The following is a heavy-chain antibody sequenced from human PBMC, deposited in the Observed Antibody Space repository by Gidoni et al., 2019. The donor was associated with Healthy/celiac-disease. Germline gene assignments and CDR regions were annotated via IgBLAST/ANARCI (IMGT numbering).Heavy chain of an antibody. J-gene: IGHJ4*02. CDR3: ASSLYSISFDY. V-gene: IGHV3-74*02. CDR2: IKSDGGST. CDR1: GITFSSYW. Sequence: EVQLGESGGRLVQPWGSLGLSGAAAGITFSSYWMHWVRQAPGKGLVWISRIKSDGGSTSYADSVKSRFTITRDNAKNTLYLQMISLRAEDTAVYYCASSLYSISFDYWGQGTLVTVSS. D-gene: IGHD4-4*01.